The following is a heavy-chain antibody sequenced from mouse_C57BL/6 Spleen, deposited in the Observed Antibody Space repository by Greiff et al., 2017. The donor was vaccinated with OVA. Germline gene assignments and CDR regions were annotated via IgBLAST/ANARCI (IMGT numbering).Heavy chain of an antibody. V-gene: IGHV14-4*01. D-gene: IGHD1-2*01. CDR2: IDPENGDT. CDR1: GFNIKDDY. Sequence: EVQLQQSGAELVRPGASVKLSCTASGFNIKDDYMHWVKQRPEQGLEWIGWIDPENGDTEYASKFQGKATITADTSSNTAYLQLSSLTSEDTAVYYCTTGGHYYFDYWGQGTTLTVSS. J-gene: IGHJ2*01. CDR3: TTGGHYYFDY.